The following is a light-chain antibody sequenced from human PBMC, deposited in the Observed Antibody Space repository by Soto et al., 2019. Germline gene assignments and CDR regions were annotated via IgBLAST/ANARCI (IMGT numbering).Light chain of an antibody. CDR2: RNN. J-gene: IGLJ1*01. V-gene: IGLV1-44*01. Sequence: QSVLTQPPSASGTPGQTVTISCSGNTSNIGSNTVNWYQQLPGAAPKLLIYRNNHRPSGVPDRFSGSKSGSSASLAISGLQSEDEAEYYCSSYTSNTDIYVFGSGTKLTVL. CDR1: TSNIGSNT. CDR3: SSYTSNTDIYV.